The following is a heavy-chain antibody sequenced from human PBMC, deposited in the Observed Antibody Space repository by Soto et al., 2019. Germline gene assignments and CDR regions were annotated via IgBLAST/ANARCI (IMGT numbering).Heavy chain of an antibody. CDR1: GGTFNRHA. CDR2: IIPIYGSA. J-gene: IGHJ6*02. Sequence: QVRLVQSGAEVKKPGSSVKVSCKASGGTFNRHAFSWVRQAPGQGLEWMGWIIPIYGSAHYVEKFQGRVTITADECLSTADLELSSLRSEDTAVYYCATPDRSMISALLRYYYGMEVWGQGTTMNVSS. D-gene: IGHD3-16*01. CDR3: ATPDRSMISALLRYYYGMEV. V-gene: IGHV1-69*01.